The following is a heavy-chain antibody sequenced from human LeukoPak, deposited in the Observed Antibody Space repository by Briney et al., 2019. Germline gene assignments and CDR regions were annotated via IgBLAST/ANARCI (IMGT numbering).Heavy chain of an antibody. V-gene: IGHV3-33*01. D-gene: IGHD2-15*01. CDR1: GFTFSSYG. CDR3: AREAYCSGGSCYFDY. Sequence: GGSLRLSCAASGFTFSSYGMHWVRQAPGKGLEWVAVIWYDGSNKYYADSVKGRFTISRDNSMNTLYLQMNSLRAEDTAVYYCAREAYCSGGSCYFDYWGQGTLVTVSS. CDR2: IWYDGSNK. J-gene: IGHJ4*02.